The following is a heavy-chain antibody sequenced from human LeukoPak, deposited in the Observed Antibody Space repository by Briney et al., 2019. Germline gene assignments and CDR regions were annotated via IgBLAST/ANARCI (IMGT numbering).Heavy chain of an antibody. CDR3: ARSGYYYDSSYMDV. D-gene: IGHD3-22*01. Sequence: GGSLSLSCAASGFTFSTYWMTWVRQAPGKGLEWVANIKRDRSEKYYVESVKGRFTISRDNAKNSLYLQMSSLRAEDTAVYYCARSGYYYDSSYMDVWGKGTTVTVSS. V-gene: IGHV3-7*01. CDR1: GFTFSTYW. J-gene: IGHJ6*03. CDR2: IKRDRSEK.